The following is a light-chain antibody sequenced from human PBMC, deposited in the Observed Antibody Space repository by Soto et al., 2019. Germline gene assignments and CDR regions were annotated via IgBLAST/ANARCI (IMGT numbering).Light chain of an antibody. V-gene: IGKV3-20*01. Sequence: EIVLTQSPGTVSLSPGERATLSCRASQSVSSSYLAWYQQKPGQAPRLLIYGASSRATGIPDRFSGSGSGTDFTLTIGRLEPEDFAVYYCQQYGSSPQTFGQGTKVEIK. J-gene: IGKJ1*01. CDR3: QQYGSSPQT. CDR2: GAS. CDR1: QSVSSSY.